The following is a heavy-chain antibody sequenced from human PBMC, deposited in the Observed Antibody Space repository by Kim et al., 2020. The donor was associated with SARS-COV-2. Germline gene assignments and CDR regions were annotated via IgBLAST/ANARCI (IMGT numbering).Heavy chain of an antibody. CDR2: IGTAGDT. J-gene: IGHJ4*02. V-gene: IGHV3-13*04. CDR3: ARAGYGGYEKGLDY. Sequence: GGSLRLSCAASGFTFSSYDMHWVRQATGKGLEWVSAIGTAGDTYYPGSVKGRFTISRENAKNSLYLQMNSLRAGHTAVYYCARAGYGGYEKGLDYWGQGTLVTVSS. CDR1: GFTFSSYD. D-gene: IGHD5-12*01.